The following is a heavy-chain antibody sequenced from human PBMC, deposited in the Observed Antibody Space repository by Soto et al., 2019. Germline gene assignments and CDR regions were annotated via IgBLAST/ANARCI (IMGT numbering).Heavy chain of an antibody. D-gene: IGHD3-22*01. Sequence: QVQLVESGGGVVQPGRSLRLSCAASGFTFRTYGMYWVRQAPGKGLEWVAIIWYDGSNKYYADAVKGRFTVSRDNSNNTLCLQMDYVTAADTAVYFCCGAYYYDTSGRFYVCPPQAWGQGTLVTVSP. V-gene: IGHV3-33*03. CDR2: IWYDGSNK. J-gene: IGHJ5*02. CDR1: GFTFRTYG. CDR3: CGAYYYDTSGRFYVCPPQA.